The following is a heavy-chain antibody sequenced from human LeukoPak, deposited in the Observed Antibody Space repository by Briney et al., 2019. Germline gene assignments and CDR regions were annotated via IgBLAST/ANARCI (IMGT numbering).Heavy chain of an antibody. CDR2: IYYSGST. CDR3: AREMDGSGNGAFDI. V-gene: IGHV4-39*07. J-gene: IGHJ3*02. Sequence: PSETLSLTCTVSGGSVSSSSYYWGWIRQPPGKGLEWIGSIYYSGSTYYNPSLKSRVTISVDTSKNQFSLKLSSVTAADTAVYYCAREMDGSGNGAFDIWGQGTMVTVSS. CDR1: GGSVSSSSYY. D-gene: IGHD3-10*01.